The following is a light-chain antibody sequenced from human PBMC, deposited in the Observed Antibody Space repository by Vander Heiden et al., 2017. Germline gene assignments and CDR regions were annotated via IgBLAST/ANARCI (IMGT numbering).Light chain of an antibody. CDR2: DVS. Sequence: IVLTQSPATLSLSPGARATLSCRASQSVSSYFAWYQQKPGQAPRLLIYDVSNRAPGIPARFSGSGSGTDFTLTISSLEPEDFAVYYCQQRTNWPPTFGQGTRLEIK. V-gene: IGKV3-11*01. CDR1: QSVSSY. CDR3: QQRTNWPPT. J-gene: IGKJ5*01.